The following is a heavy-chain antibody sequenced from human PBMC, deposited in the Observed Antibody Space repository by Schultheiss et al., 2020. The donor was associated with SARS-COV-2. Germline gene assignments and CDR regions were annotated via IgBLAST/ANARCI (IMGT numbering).Heavy chain of an antibody. J-gene: IGHJ6*02. CDR2: ISSSSSYI. CDR3: ARPELLWFGELLSIYYYYGMDV. V-gene: IGHV3-21*01. D-gene: IGHD3-10*01. Sequence: GGSLRLSCAASGFTFSSYSMNWVRQAPGKGLEWVSSISSSSSYIYYADSVKGRFTISRDNAKNSLYLQMNSLRAEDTAVYYCARPELLWFGELLSIYYYYGMDVWGQGTTVTVSS. CDR1: GFTFSSYS.